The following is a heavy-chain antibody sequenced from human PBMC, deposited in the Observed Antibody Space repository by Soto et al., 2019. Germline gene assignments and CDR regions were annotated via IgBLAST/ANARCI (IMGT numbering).Heavy chain of an antibody. CDR1: GFTFSTYA. Sequence: EVQLLESGGGLEQPGGSLRLSCAASGFTFSTYAMSWVRQAPGKGLEWVSAISDSGGSTYYADSVKGRFTISRDNSKNTRYLQRSSLGAEDTAVYYCAKEGGYCISISCARRIHSWGQGIPVTVSS. D-gene: IGHD2-2*01. J-gene: IGHJ4*02. CDR2: ISDSGGST. V-gene: IGHV3-23*01. CDR3: AKEGGYCISISCARRIHS.